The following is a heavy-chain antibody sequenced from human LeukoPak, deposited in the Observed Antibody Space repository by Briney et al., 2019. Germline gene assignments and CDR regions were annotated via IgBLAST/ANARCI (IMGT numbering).Heavy chain of an antibody. Sequence: PGGSLRLSCAASGFPFSDTWMSWVRQAPGKGLECVSSITFSSSHIYYADSVKGRFTISRDNTKDSLYLQMNSLRAEDTAIYYCARGPQFSGPGWFDPWGQGTLVTVSS. CDR2: ITFSSSHI. V-gene: IGHV3-21*01. CDR3: ARGPQFSGPGWFDP. D-gene: IGHD3-10*01. J-gene: IGHJ5*02. CDR1: GFPFSDTW.